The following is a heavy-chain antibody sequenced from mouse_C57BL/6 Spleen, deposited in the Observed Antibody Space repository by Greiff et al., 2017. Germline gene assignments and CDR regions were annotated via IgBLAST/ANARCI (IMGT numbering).Heavy chain of an antibody. V-gene: IGHV5-9-1*02. CDR2: ISSGGDYI. Sequence: EVQRVESGEGLVKPGGSLKLSCAASGFTFSSYAMSWVRQTPEKRLEWVAYISSGGDYIYYADTVKGRFTIPRDNARNTLYLEMSSLKSEDTAMYYWTRGGGLRRGFAYWGQGTLVTVSA. CDR3: TRGGGLRRGFAY. CDR1: GFTFSSYA. D-gene: IGHD2-2*01. J-gene: IGHJ3*01.